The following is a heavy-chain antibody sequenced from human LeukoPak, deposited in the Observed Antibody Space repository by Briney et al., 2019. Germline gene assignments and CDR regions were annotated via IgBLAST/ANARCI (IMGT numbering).Heavy chain of an antibody. V-gene: IGHV5-51*01. CDR3: ARRYCSGGSCYSHFDY. CDR2: IYPGDSDT. Sequence: GESLKISCKGSGYSFTSYWIGWVRQMPGKGLEWMGIIYPGDSDTRYSPSFQGQVTISADKSISTAYLQWSSLKALDTAIYYCARRYCSGGSCYSHFDYWGQGTLVTVSS. CDR1: GYSFTSYW. D-gene: IGHD2-15*01. J-gene: IGHJ4*02.